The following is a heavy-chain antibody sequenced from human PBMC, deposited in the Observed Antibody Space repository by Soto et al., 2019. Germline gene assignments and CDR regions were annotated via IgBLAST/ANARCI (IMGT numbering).Heavy chain of an antibody. D-gene: IGHD3-3*01. CDR2: IIPSVGRT. CDR1: GGTFSSYN. J-gene: IGHJ3*02. Sequence: GASVKVSCKASGGTFSSYNMRWVRQAPGQGLEWMGIIIPSVGRTSYAQKFQGRVTMTRDTSKNSLYLQMNSLRAEDTAVYYCASGNYDFWKRAFDIWGQGTMVTVSS. V-gene: IGHV1-46*01. CDR3: ASGNYDFWKRAFDI.